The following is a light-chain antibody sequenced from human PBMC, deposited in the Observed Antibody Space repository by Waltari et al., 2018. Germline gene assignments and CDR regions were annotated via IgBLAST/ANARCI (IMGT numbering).Light chain of an antibody. CDR1: SSDVGTYNF. CDR3: CSYAGSSSFVV. V-gene: IGLV2-23*02. J-gene: IGLJ2*01. CDR2: EVS. Sequence: QSALTQPASVSGSPGQSITISCTGTSSDVGTYNFVSWYQQHPGKAPKFMIYEVSKRPSGVSNRFSGSKSGNTASLTISGLQAEDEADYYGCSYAGSSSFVVFGGGTKLTIL.